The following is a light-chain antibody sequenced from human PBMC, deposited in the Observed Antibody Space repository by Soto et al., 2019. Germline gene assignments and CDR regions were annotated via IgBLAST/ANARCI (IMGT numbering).Light chain of an antibody. V-gene: IGLV1-44*01. CDR2: SND. CDR3: VPWDDSLNAPV. CDR1: RSNIGSNT. Sequence: QSVLTQPPSASGTPGQRVIISCSGSRSNIGSNTVNWYQQLPGRAPRLLMFSNDQRPSGAPDRFSGSKSGTSASLAISGLQSEDEDDYYCVPWDDSLNAPVFGGGTKLTVL. J-gene: IGLJ2*01.